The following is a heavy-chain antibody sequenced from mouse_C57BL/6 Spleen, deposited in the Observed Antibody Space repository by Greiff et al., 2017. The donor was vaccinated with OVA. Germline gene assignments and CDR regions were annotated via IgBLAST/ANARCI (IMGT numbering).Heavy chain of an antibody. J-gene: IGHJ4*01. CDR2: ISSGSSTI. CDR1: GFTFSDYG. CDR3: ANDYPYYYAMDY. D-gene: IGHD2-4*01. Sequence: DVMLVESGGGLVKPGGSLKLSCAASGFTFSDYGMHWVRQAPEKGLEWVAYISSGSSTIYYADTVKGRFTISRDNAKNTLFLQMTSLRSEDTAMYYCANDYPYYYAMDYWGQGTSVTVSS. V-gene: IGHV5-17*01.